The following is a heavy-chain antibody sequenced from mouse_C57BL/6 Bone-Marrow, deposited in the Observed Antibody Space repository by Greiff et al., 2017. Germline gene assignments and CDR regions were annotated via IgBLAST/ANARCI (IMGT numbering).Heavy chain of an antibody. CDR3: ALYGGNYGVYAIDY. J-gene: IGHJ4*01. CDR2: ISDDGSN. D-gene: IGHD2-1*01. V-gene: IGHV3-6*01. Sequence: ESGPGLVKPSQSLSLTCSVTGYSISSGYYWNCIRQFPGNKLVWMGSISDDGSNNYNPSLKNRISIARDTAKNQFFLKLYSVTTEDTATYYCALYGGNYGVYAIDYWCQGPSVTVSS. CDR1: GYSISSGYY.